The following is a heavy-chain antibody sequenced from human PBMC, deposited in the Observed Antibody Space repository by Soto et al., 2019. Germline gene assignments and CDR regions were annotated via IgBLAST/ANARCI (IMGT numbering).Heavy chain of an antibody. CDR2: IYYSGST. CDR1: GGSVSSGGYY. J-gene: IGHJ6*02. Sequence: SETLSLTCTVSGGSVSSGGYYWSWVRQPPGKGLEWIGYIYYSGSTKYNPSLKSRVTISVDTSNNQFSLKLSSVTAADTAVYYGGRDGTGLYGMDVWGQGTTVTVAS. D-gene: IGHD6-13*01. V-gene: IGHV4-61*08. CDR3: GRDGTGLYGMDV.